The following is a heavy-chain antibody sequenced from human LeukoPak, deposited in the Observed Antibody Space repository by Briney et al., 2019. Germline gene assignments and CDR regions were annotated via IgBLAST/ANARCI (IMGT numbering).Heavy chain of an antibody. CDR1: GFTFSSYG. J-gene: IGHJ4*02. CDR2: IRYDGSNK. Sequence: PGGSLRLSCAASGFTFSSYGMHWVRQAPGKGLEWVAFIRYDGSNKYYADSVKGRFTISRDNSKNTLYLQMNSLRAEDTAVYYCAKDFAYYDFWSGYPGYFDYWGQGTLVTVSS. D-gene: IGHD3-3*01. CDR3: AKDFAYYDFWSGYPGYFDY. V-gene: IGHV3-30*02.